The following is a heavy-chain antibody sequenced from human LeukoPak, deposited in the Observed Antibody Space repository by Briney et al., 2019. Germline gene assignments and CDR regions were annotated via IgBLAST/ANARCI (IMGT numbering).Heavy chain of an antibody. CDR2: IYNSGST. V-gene: IGHV4-59*08. CDR1: GGSISSYY. Sequence: SETPSLTCTVSGGSISSYYWSWIRQPPGKGLECIGYIYNSGSTNYNPSLKSRVTISVDTSKNQFSLKVSSVTAADTAVYYCARRFDPWGAGMDVWGQGTTVTVSS. CDR3: ARRFDPWGAGMDV. J-gene: IGHJ6*02. D-gene: IGHD7-27*01.